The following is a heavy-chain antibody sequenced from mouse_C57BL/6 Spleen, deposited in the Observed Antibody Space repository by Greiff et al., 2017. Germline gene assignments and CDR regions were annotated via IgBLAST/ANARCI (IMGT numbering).Heavy chain of an antibody. J-gene: IGHJ2*01. V-gene: IGHV5-17*01. Sequence: EVQRVESGGGLVKPGGSLKLSCAASGFTFSDYGMHWVRQAPEKGLEWVAYISSGSSTSYYADTVKGRFTISRDNAKNTLFLQMTSLRSEDTAMYYCARGPLITTVVAEGYFDYWGQGTTLTVAS. CDR2: ISSGSSTS. CDR1: GFTFSDYG. D-gene: IGHD1-1*01. CDR3: ARGPLITTVVAEGYFDY.